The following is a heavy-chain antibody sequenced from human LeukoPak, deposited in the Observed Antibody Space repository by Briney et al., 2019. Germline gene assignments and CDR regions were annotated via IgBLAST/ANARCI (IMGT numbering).Heavy chain of an antibody. V-gene: IGHV4-4*07. CDR2: IYTSGST. CDR1: GAFMSSYF. J-gene: IGHJ3*02. CDR3: ARDYGSGSYYAFDI. D-gene: IGHD3-10*01. Sequence: SETLSLTCTVSGAFMSSYFWSWIRQPAGKGLEWIGRIYTSGSTNYNPSLKSRVTISVDTSKNQFSLKLSSVTAADTAVYYCARDYGSGSYYAFDIWGQGTMVTVSS.